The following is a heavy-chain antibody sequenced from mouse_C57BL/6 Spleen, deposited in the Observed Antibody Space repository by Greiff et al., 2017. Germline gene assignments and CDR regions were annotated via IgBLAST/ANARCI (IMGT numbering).Heavy chain of an antibody. V-gene: IGHV1-55*01. CDR1: GYTFTSYW. CDR2: IYPGSGGT. D-gene: IGHD1-1*01. CDR3: ARADHGYYFDY. J-gene: IGHJ2*01. Sequence: QVQLQQPGAELVKPGASVKMSCKASGYTFTSYWITWVKQRPGQGLEWIGDIYPGSGGTNYNEKFKSKATLTVDTSSSTAYMQLSSLTSDDAAVYYCARADHGYYFDYWGKGTTLTVSS.